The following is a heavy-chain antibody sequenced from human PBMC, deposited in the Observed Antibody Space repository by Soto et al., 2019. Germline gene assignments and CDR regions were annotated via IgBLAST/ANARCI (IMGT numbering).Heavy chain of an antibody. D-gene: IGHD6-13*01. CDR2: IYYSGST. V-gene: IGHV4-39*01. CDR3: ASRDSSSWYFEGLGYYYGMDV. J-gene: IGHJ6*02. Sequence: SETLSLTCTVSGGSISSSSCYWGWIRQPPGKGLEWIGSIYYSGSTYYNPSLKSRVTISVDTSKNQFSLKLSSVTAADTAVYYCASRDSSSWYFEGLGYYYGMDVWGQGTTVTVSS. CDR1: GGSISSSSCY.